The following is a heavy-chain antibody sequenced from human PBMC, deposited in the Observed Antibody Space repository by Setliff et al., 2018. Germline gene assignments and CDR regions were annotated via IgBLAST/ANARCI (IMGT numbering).Heavy chain of an antibody. J-gene: IGHJ4*02. CDR1: GGSLSTYY. V-gene: IGHV4-59*01. Sequence: PSETLSLTCTVSGGSLSTYYWSWVRQSPGRGLEYIGYVYYNGAADYSPSLKSRVTLSVDTSKNQFSLKLTSVTAADTAVYYCARGGTFRYFDYWGQGTPVTVPS. D-gene: IGHD5-12*01. CDR2: VYYNGAA. CDR3: ARGGTFRYFDY.